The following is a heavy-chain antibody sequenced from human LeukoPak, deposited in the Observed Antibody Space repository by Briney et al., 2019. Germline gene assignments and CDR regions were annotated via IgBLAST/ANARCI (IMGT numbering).Heavy chain of an antibody. D-gene: IGHD1-1*01. V-gene: IGHV3-23*01. J-gene: IGHJ4*02. Sequence: GGSLRLSCAASGFTFISYAMSWVRQAPGKGLEWVSAISGSGGSTYYADSVKGRFTISRDNSKNTLYLQMNSLRAEDTAVYYCAKDPITQLKRQYYFDYWGQGTLVTVSS. CDR3: AKDPITQLKRQYYFDY. CDR1: GFTFISYA. CDR2: ISGSGGST.